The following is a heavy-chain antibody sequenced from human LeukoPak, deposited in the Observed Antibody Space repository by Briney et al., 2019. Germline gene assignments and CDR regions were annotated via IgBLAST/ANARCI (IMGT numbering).Heavy chain of an antibody. CDR2: IIPILGVT. V-gene: IGHV1-69*04. CDR1: GGTFSNYA. D-gene: IGHD3-3*01. Sequence: SVKVSCKASGGTFSNYATSWVRQAPGQGLEWMGRIIPILGVTNYAQKFQGRVTITADKSTSTAYMELSSLRSDDTAVYYCARGFVDYWSGYYRRDWFDPWGQGTLVTVSS. J-gene: IGHJ5*02. CDR3: ARGFVDYWSGYYRRDWFDP.